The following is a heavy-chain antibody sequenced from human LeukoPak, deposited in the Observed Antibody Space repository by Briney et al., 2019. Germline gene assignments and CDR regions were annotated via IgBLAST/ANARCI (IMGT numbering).Heavy chain of an antibody. J-gene: IGHJ6*03. V-gene: IGHV4-34*01. CDR1: GGSFSGYY. CDR3: ARKAGYSYGRHYYMDV. CDR2: INHSGST. Sequence: SETLSLTCAVYGGSFSGYYWSWIRQPPGKGLEWIGEINHSGSTNYNPSLKSRVTISVDTSKNQFSLKLSSVTAADTAVYYCARKAGYSYGRHYYMDVWGKGTTVTVSS. D-gene: IGHD5-18*01.